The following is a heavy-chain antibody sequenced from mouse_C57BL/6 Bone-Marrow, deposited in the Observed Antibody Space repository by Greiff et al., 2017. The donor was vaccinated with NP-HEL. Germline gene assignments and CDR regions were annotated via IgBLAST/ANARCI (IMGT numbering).Heavy chain of an antibody. CDR2: ISDGGSYT. CDR3: ARGGIPFAY. Sequence: DVMLVESGGGLVKPGGSLKLSCAASGFTFSSYAMSWVRQTPEKRLEWVATISDGGSYTYYPDNVKGRFTISRDNAKNNLYLQMSHLKSEDTAMYYCARGGIPFAYWGQGTLVTVSA. J-gene: IGHJ3*01. V-gene: IGHV5-4*03. CDR1: GFTFSSYA.